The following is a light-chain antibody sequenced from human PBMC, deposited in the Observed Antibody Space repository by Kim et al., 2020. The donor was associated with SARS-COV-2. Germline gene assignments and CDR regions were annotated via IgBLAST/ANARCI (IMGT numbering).Light chain of an antibody. CDR2: LERRGSY. CDR1: SGHSSYI. Sequence: QLVLTPSSSASASLGSSSSGHSSYIIAWHQRQPGRAPRYLINLERRGSYNKGSGVPDRFSGSSSGADRFLTISNLQSEDEADYYCETWDSNVFGSGTKGTGL. V-gene: IGLV4-60*03. J-gene: IGLJ6*01. CDR3: ETWDSNV.